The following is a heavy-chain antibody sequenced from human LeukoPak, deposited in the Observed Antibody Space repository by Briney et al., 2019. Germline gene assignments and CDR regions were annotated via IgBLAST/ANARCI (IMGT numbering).Heavy chain of an antibody. Sequence: PSETLCLTCTVSGGSISSGGYYWSWIRQHPGKGLEWIGYIYYSGSTYYNPSLKSRVTISVDTSKNQFSLKLSSVTAADTAVYYCARDTGGYYGSGDWFDPWGQGTLVTVSS. D-gene: IGHD3-10*01. CDR3: ARDTGGYYGSGDWFDP. V-gene: IGHV4-31*03. CDR2: IYYSGST. CDR1: GGSISSGGYY. J-gene: IGHJ5*02.